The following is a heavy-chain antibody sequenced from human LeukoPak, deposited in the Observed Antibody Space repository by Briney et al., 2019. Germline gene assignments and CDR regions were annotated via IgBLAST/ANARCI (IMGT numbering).Heavy chain of an antibody. D-gene: IGHD3-10*01. CDR1: GFTFRNNA. CDR3: ARVTVPEEKGFDY. Sequence: PGGSLRLSCAASGFTFRNNAMHWVPQAPGKGLECVSAISSNGGSTYYANSVKGRFTISRDNSKHTLYLQMNSLRVEDTAVDYCARVTVPEEKGFDYWGQGTLVTVSS. V-gene: IGHV3-64*01. J-gene: IGHJ4*02. CDR2: ISSNGGST.